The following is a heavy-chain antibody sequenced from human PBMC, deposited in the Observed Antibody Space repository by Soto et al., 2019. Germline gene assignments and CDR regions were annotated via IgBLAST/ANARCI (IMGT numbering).Heavy chain of an antibody. D-gene: IGHD5-12*01. CDR3: ARDFEVATDYYYYGMDV. J-gene: IGHJ6*02. V-gene: IGHV3-30-3*01. CDR1: GFTFSSYA. Sequence: GGSLRLSCAASGFTFSSYAMHWVRQAPGKGLEWVAVISYDGSNKYYADSVKGRFTISRDNSKNTLYLQMNSLRAEDTVVYYCARDFEVATDYYYYGMDVWGQGTTVTVSS. CDR2: ISYDGSNK.